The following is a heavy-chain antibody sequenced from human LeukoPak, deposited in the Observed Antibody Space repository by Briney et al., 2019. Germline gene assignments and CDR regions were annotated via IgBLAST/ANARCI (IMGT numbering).Heavy chain of an antibody. CDR1: GYTFTSYG. J-gene: IGHJ5*02. D-gene: IGHD2-2*01. CDR3: ARDSPRRYCSSTSCYFDP. V-gene: IGHV1-18*01. CDR2: ISAYNGNT. Sequence: ASVKVSCKASGYTFTSYGISWVRQAPGQGLEWMGCISAYNGNTNYAQMLQGRVTMTTDTSTSRAYMELRSLRSDDTAVYYCARDSPRRYCSSTSCYFDPWGQGTPVTVSS.